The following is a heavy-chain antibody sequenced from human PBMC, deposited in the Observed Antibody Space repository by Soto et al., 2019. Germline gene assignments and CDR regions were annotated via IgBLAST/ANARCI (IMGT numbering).Heavy chain of an antibody. CDR3: ARGGDYDILIGDPPNILFGY. J-gene: IGHJ4*02. V-gene: IGHV4-59*01. CDR2: IYYSVST. Sequence: LSLTCTVSGGSISSYYWSWIRQPPGKGLEWIGYIYYSVSTNYNPSLKSRLTISVDTSKNQFSLKLSSVTAADRAVYYCARGGDYDILIGDPPNILFGYGGEGTLVTVS. CDR1: GGSISSYY. D-gene: IGHD3-9*01.